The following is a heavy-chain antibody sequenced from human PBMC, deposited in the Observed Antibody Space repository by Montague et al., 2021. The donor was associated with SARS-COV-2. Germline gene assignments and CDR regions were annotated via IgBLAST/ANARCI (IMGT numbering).Heavy chain of an antibody. CDR1: GGSVSSSPYY. Sequence: SETLSLTCTVSGGSVSSSPYYWGWIRQPPGRGLEWVGSISYSGRTYFSPSLKSRVTISVDSSENQFSLRLSSVTAADTAVYYCASSYYYGSGTYVYNYYMDAWGKGTTVTVSS. D-gene: IGHD3-10*01. V-gene: IGHV4-39*01. CDR2: ISYSGRT. J-gene: IGHJ6*03. CDR3: ASSYYYGSGTYVYNYYMDA.